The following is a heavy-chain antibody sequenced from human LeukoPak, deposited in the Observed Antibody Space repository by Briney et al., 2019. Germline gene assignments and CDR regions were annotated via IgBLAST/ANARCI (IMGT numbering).Heavy chain of an antibody. Sequence: SETLSLTCAVSGGSISSGGYSWSWIRQPPGKGLEWIGYIYHSGSTYYNPSLKSRVTISVDTSKNQFSLKLSSVTAADTAVYYCARVPLRDGTSLDYWGQGTLVTVSS. CDR1: GGSISSGGYS. CDR2: IYHSGST. J-gene: IGHJ4*02. D-gene: IGHD2-2*01. CDR3: ARVPLRDGTSLDY. V-gene: IGHV4-30-2*05.